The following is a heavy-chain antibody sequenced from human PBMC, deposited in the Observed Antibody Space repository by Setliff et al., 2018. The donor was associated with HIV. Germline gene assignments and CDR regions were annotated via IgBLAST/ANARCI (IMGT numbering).Heavy chain of an antibody. J-gene: IGHJ6*02. Sequence: ASVKVSCKASGYTFTTYGVNWVRQAPGQGLERMGWINSYNGNTKFAQKFQGRVTMTTDTSTTTAFMELRSLKADDTGIYYCSRSGVPPYYYYGMDVWGQGTTVTVS. CDR3: SRSGVPPYYYYGMDV. D-gene: IGHD3-10*01. CDR2: INSYNGNT. CDR1: GYTFTTYG. V-gene: IGHV1-18*04.